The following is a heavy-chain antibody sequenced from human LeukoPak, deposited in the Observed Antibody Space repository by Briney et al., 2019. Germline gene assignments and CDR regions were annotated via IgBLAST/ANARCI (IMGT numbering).Heavy chain of an antibody. J-gene: IGHJ4*02. CDR1: GFTFSNAW. CDR3: TTECYSSGCHGGDDY. V-gene: IGHV3-15*01. CDR2: IKSKTNGGTT. Sequence: RRSLRLSCAAAGFTFSNAWMSWVRQAPGKGLEWVGRIKSKTNGGTTDYAAPVKGRFTISRDDSKNTLYLQMNSLKTEDTAVYYCTTECYSSGCHGGDDYWGQGTLVTVSS. D-gene: IGHD6-19*01.